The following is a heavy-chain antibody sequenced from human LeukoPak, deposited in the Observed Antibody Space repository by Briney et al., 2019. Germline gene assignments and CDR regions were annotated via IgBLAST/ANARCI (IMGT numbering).Heavy chain of an antibody. CDR1: GYTFTSYA. D-gene: IGHD2-2*01. Sequence: ASVKVSCKASGYTFTSYAISWVRQAPGQGLEWMGGIIPIFGTANYAQKFQGRVTITTDESTSTAYMELSSLRSEDTAVYYCARCKSRYCSSTSCSNYYYYYMDVWGKGTTVTVSS. CDR2: IIPIFGTA. J-gene: IGHJ6*03. V-gene: IGHV1-69*05. CDR3: ARCKSRYCSSTSCSNYYYYYMDV.